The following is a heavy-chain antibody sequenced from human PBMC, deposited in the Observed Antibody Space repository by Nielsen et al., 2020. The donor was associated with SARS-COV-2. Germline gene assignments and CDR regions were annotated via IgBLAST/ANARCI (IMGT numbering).Heavy chain of an antibody. CDR2: IDPIGGST. Sequence: ASVKVSCKASGGTFSSYAISWVRQAPGQGLEWMGIIDPIGGSTTYAQKFQGRVTITRDTSASTVYMDLSSLRSEDTAVYYCAASYAARDHYYGMGVWGQGTTVTVS. CDR1: GGTFSSYA. J-gene: IGHJ6*02. V-gene: IGHV1-46*01. D-gene: IGHD3-16*01. CDR3: AASYAARDHYYGMGV.